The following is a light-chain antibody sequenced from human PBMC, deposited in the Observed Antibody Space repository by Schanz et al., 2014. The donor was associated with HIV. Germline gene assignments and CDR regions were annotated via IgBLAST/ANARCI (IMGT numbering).Light chain of an antibody. CDR3: QQYDSPPWT. V-gene: IGKV3-20*01. Sequence: EIVLTQSPGTLSLSPGERATLSCRASQSVNSRYLAWYQQKPGQAPRLLIYGASSRATGIPDRFSGSGSGTDFTLTISRLEPEDFAVYYCQQYDSPPWTFGQGTKVEVK. CDR1: QSVNSRY. J-gene: IGKJ1*01. CDR2: GAS.